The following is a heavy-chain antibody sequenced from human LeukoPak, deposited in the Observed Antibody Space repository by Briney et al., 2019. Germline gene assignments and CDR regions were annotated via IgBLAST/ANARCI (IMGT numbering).Heavy chain of an antibody. CDR1: GFPVNSNH. Sequence: GRSLRLSCAASGFPVNSNHMNWVRQAPGKGLEWVATIYSRGSTYYADSVKGRFTISRDNSKDTVSLQMNSLRAEDTAVYYCAAPERVRGVQYYYYMDVWGKGTTVTVSS. J-gene: IGHJ6*03. D-gene: IGHD3-10*01. CDR3: AAPERVRGVQYYYYMDV. CDR2: IYSRGST. V-gene: IGHV3-53*01.